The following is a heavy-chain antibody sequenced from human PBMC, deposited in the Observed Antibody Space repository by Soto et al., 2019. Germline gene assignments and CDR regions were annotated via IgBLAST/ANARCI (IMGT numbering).Heavy chain of an antibody. J-gene: IGHJ4*02. Sequence: SVKVSCKASGGTFSSYAISWVRQAPGQGLEWVGGIIPRFGTANYAQKFQGRVAITADESTSTAYMELSSLRSEDTAMYYCAKVKYDSSGYYRNFDYWGQGTLVTVSS. CDR3: AKVKYDSSGYYRNFDY. CDR2: IIPRFGTA. V-gene: IGHV1-69*13. D-gene: IGHD3-22*01. CDR1: GGTFSSYA.